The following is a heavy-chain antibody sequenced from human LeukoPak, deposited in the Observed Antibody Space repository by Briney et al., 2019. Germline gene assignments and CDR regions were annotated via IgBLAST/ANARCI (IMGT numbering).Heavy chain of an antibody. Sequence: PSETLSLTCAVSSASINSHNWWTWVRQSPGKGLEWIGRIYTSGSTNYNPSLKSRVTISVDTSKNQFSLKLSSVTAADTAVYYCAFTYYYDSSGYFYWGQGTLVTVSS. V-gene: IGHV4-4*02. CDR1: SASINSHNW. D-gene: IGHD3-22*01. J-gene: IGHJ4*02. CDR3: AFTYYYDSSGYFY. CDR2: IYTSGST.